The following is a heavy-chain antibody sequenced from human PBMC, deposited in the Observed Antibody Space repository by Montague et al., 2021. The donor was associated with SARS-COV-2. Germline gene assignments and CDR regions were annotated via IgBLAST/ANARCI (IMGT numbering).Heavy chain of an antibody. CDR1: GDSVPSKSVA. Sequence: CAISGDSVPSKSVAWNWIRQSPSRGLEWLGRTYYRSKWDSDYAESVKXRLVITPDTSKNQVSLQLNSVIPEDTAVYFCASSGITLTGLDAFDIWGQGTMVTVSS. CDR3: ASSGITLTGLDAFDI. J-gene: IGHJ3*02. CDR2: TYYRSKWDS. V-gene: IGHV6-1*01. D-gene: IGHD3-9*01.